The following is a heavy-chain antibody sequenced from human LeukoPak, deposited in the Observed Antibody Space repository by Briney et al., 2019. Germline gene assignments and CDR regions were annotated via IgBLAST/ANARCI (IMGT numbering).Heavy chain of an antibody. J-gene: IGHJ6*03. D-gene: IGHD6-6*01. CDR2: IIPIFGTA. Sequence: SVTVSFKVSGGTFSSYAISWVRQAPGQGLEWMGGIIPIFGTANYAQKFQGRVTITTDESTSTAYMELSSLRSEDTAVYYCASGRSSSYYYYYMDVWGKGTTVTVSS. CDR1: GGTFSSYA. CDR3: ASGRSSSYYYYYMDV. V-gene: IGHV1-69*05.